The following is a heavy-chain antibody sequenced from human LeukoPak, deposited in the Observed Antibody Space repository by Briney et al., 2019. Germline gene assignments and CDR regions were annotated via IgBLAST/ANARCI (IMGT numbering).Heavy chain of an antibody. Sequence: SETLSLTCTVSGGSISSSSYYWGWIRQPPGKELEWIGSIYYSGSTYYNPSLKSRVTISVDTSKNQFSLKLSSVTAADTAVFFCARLPERSDLLPSYANSFDWWGQGTLVTVSS. J-gene: IGHJ4*02. D-gene: IGHD3-9*01. CDR3: ARLPERSDLLPSYANSFDW. CDR2: IYYSGST. V-gene: IGHV4-39*01. CDR1: GGSISSSSYY.